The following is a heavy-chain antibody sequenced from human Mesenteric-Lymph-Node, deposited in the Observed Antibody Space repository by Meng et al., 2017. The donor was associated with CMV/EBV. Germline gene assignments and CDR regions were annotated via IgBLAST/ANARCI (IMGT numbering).Heavy chain of an antibody. CDR1: GFTFSTYW. CDR3: TRVVRAQFDAFDI. J-gene: IGHJ3*02. Sequence: GGSLRLSCAASGFTFSTYWMHWVRQAPGKGLVWVSRIKSDGSSTTDADSVKGRFTISRDNAKNTLYLQMNTLRAEDTAVYFCTRVVRAQFDAFDIWGQGTMVTVSS. V-gene: IGHV3-74*01. CDR2: IKSDGSST. D-gene: IGHD4-11*01.